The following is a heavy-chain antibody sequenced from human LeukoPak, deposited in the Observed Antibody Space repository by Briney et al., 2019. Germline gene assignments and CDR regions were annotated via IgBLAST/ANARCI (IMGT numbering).Heavy chain of an antibody. J-gene: IGHJ4*02. D-gene: IGHD2-2*02. V-gene: IGHV3-21*01. CDR3: AREVRGGYCSSTGCYTS. CDR2: ISSSSSYI. CDR1: GFTFSSYS. Sequence: GGSLRLSCAASGFTFSSYSINWVRQAPGKGLEWVSSISSSSSYIYYADSVKGRFTISRDNAKNSLYLQMNSLRAEDTAVYYCAREVRGGYCSSTGCYTSWGQGTLVTVSS.